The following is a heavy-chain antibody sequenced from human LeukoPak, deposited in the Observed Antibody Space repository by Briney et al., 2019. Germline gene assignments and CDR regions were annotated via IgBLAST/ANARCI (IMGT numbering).Heavy chain of an antibody. V-gene: IGHV4-39*01. CDR2: IYYSGST. CDR1: GGSISSSSYY. CDR3: ARLGIVVVPAAIVYNWFDP. Sequence: SETLSLTCTVSGGSISSSSYYWGWIRQPPGKGLEWIGSIYYSGSTYYNPSLKSRVTISVDTSKNQFSLKLSSVTAADTAVYYCARLGIVVVPAAIVYNWFDPWGQGTLVTVSS. J-gene: IGHJ5*02. D-gene: IGHD2-2*01.